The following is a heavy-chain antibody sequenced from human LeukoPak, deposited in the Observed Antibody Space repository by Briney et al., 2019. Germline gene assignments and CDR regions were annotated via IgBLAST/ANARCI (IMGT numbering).Heavy chain of an antibody. CDR1: GASISTYY. CDR2: IYYSGST. D-gene: IGHD6-13*01. V-gene: IGHV4-59*01. J-gene: IGHJ4*02. CDR3: ARGSSSWANY. Sequence: PSETLSLTCTVSGASISTYYWSWIRQPAGKGLEWIGYIYYSGSTNYNPSLKDRVTISVDTSKNHFSLKLSSVTAADTAVYYCARGSSSWANYWSQGTLVTVSS.